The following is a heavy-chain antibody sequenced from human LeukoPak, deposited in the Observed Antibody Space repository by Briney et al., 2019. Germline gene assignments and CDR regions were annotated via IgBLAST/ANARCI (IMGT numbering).Heavy chain of an antibody. CDR3: ARDLDVTGLYFDN. D-gene: IGHD3-9*01. V-gene: IGHV3-11*01. CDR2: ISGVGNAI. J-gene: IGHJ4*02. Sequence: PGGSLRLSCASSGFTCSDYYMSWVRQAPGKGLGGVSYISGVGNAIYYADSVKGRFTISRDNAKTSLYLQMNSLRVEDMAVYYCARDLDVTGLYFDNWGQGTLVTVSS. CDR1: GFTCSDYY.